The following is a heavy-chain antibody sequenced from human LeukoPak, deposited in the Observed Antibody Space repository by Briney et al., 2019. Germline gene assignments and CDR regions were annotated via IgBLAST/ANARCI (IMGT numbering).Heavy chain of an antibody. Sequence: GGSLRLSCAASGFTFSSYGMHWVRQAPGKGLEWVAVIWYDGSNKYYADSVKGRFTISRDNSKNTLYLQMNSLRAEDTAVYYCAKIQDIVVVVAAPFDPWGQGTLVTVSS. V-gene: IGHV3-33*06. CDR2: IWYDGSNK. CDR3: AKIQDIVVVVAAPFDP. D-gene: IGHD2-15*01. J-gene: IGHJ5*02. CDR1: GFTFSSYG.